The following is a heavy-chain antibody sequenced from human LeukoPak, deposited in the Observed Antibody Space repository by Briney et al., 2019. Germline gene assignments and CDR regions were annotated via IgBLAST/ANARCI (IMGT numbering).Heavy chain of an antibody. D-gene: IGHD3-3*01. CDR2: ISSSGDTI. J-gene: IGHJ4*02. CDR1: EFTFSSYE. CDR3: ARVPRSSRIPIFR. V-gene: IGHV3-48*03. Sequence: PGGSLRLSCAASEFTFSSYEMNWVRQAPGKGLEWVSYISSSGDTIYYADSVKGRSTITRDNAKNSLYLQLNSLRAEDTAVYYCARVPRSSRIPIFRWGQGTLVTVSS.